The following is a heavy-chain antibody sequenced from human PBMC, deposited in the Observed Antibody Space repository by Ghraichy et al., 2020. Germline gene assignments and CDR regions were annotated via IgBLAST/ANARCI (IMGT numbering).Heavy chain of an antibody. V-gene: IGHV4-59*01. J-gene: IGHJ4*02. CDR3: ARAKVGASQFSYREFDY. CDR1: GGSISSYY. D-gene: IGHD1-26*01. Sequence: SETLSLTCTVSGGSISSYYWSWIRQPPGKGLEWIGYIYYSGSTNYNPSLKSRVTISVDTSKNQFSLKLSSVTAADTAVYYCARAKVGASQFSYREFDYWGQGTLVTVSS. CDR2: IYYSGST.